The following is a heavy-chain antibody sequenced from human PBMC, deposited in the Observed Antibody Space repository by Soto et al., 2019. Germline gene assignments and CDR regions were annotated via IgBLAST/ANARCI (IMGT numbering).Heavy chain of an antibody. Sequence: PGGSLRLSCTASGFTFSSYGMHWVRQAPGKGPEWVAVISHDASNKDYADSVKGRFTVSRDNSKNTLYLQMNSLRAEDTAVYYSTPDMITFGAVIVDFDYWGQGTLVTVSS. D-gene: IGHD3-16*02. CDR3: TPDMITFGAVIVDFDY. CDR2: ISHDASNK. CDR1: GFTFSSYG. J-gene: IGHJ4*02. V-gene: IGHV3-30*03.